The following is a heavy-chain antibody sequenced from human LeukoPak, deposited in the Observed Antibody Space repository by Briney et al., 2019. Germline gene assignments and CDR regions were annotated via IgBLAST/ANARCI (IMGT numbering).Heavy chain of an antibody. CDR3: ARDYVPAAHYYYYYMDV. V-gene: IGHV1-2*02. CDR2: INPNSGGT. D-gene: IGHD2-2*01. J-gene: IGHJ6*03. CDR1: GYTFTGYY. Sequence: ASVKVSCKASGYTFTGYYMHWVRQAPGQGLEWMGWINPNSGGTNYAQKFQGRVTMTRDTSISTAYMELSRLRSGDTAVYYCARDYVPAAHYYYYYMDVWGKGTTVTVSS.